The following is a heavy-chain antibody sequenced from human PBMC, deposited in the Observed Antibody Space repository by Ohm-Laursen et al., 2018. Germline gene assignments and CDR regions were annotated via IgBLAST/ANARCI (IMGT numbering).Heavy chain of an antibody. D-gene: IGHD2-15*01. CDR3: AKDLRGYGIDY. CDR1: GFTFDNYA. V-gene: IGHV3-9*01. CDR2: ISWNSGSI. Sequence: SLRLSCAASGFTFDNYAMPWVRQAPGKGLEWVSGISWNSGSIGYADSVKGRFTISRDNAKNSLYLQMNSLRAEDTALYYCAKDLRGYGIDYWGQGTLVTVSS. J-gene: IGHJ4*02.